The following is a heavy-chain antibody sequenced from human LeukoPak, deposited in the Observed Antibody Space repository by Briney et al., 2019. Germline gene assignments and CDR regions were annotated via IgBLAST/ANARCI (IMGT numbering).Heavy chain of an antibody. J-gene: IGHJ6*02. V-gene: IGHV4-31*03. D-gene: IGHD3-22*01. CDR1: GGSISSGGYY. CDR2: IYYSGST. Sequence: PSETLSLTCTVSGGSISSGGYYWSWIRQHPGKGLEWIGYIYYSGSTYYNPSLKSRVTISVDTSKNQFSLKLGSVTAADTAVYYCARARYYYDSSGYYYYYYGMDVWGQGTTVTVSS. CDR3: ARARYYYDSSGYYYYYYGMDV.